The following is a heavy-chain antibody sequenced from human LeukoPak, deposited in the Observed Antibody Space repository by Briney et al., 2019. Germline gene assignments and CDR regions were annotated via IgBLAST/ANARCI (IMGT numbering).Heavy chain of an antibody. CDR1: GYTFTSYY. D-gene: IGHD3-22*01. V-gene: IGHV1-46*01. CDR2: INPSGGST. CDR3: ASTYYYDSSGPPLFEY. Sequence: ASVKVSCKASGYTFTSYYMHWVRQAPGQGLEWMGIINPSGGSTSYAQKFQGRVTMTRDASTSTVYMELSSLRSEDTAVYYCASTYYYDSSGPPLFEYSGQGTLVTVSS. J-gene: IGHJ4*02.